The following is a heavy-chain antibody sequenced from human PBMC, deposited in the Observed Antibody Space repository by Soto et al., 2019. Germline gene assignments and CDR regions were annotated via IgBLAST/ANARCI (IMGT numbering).Heavy chain of an antibody. J-gene: IGHJ1*01. CDR1: GGTFSSYA. V-gene: IGHV1-69*13. CDR3: ASSQYYYDSSGYYENGAEYFQH. D-gene: IGHD3-22*01. CDR2: IIPIFGTA. Sequence: SVKVSCKASGGTFSSYAISWVRQAPGQGLEWMGGIIPIFGTANYAQKFQGRVTITADESTSTAYMELSSLRSEDTAVYYCASSQYYYDSSGYYENGAEYFQHWGQGTLVTVSS.